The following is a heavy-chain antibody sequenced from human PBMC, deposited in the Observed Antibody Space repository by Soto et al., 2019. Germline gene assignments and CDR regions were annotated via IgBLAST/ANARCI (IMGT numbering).Heavy chain of an antibody. CDR1: GGSISRNY. V-gene: IGHV4-4*07. Sequence: SETLSLTCTVSGGSISRNYWSWIRKPAGKGLEWIGRIYGSGTTNYNPSLKSRVTMSVDTSKNQFSLKLSSVTAADTAVYYCARVNYDSSGYYSFDYWGHGTLVTVSS. J-gene: IGHJ4*01. D-gene: IGHD3-22*01. CDR2: IYGSGTT. CDR3: ARVNYDSSGYYSFDY.